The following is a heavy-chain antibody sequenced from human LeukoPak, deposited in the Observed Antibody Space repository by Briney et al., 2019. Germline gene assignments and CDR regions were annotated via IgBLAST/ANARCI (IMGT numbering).Heavy chain of an antibody. D-gene: IGHD5-12*01. V-gene: IGHV4-59*01. Sequence: NPSETLSLTCTVSGGSISSYYWSWIRQPPGKGLEWIGYIYYSGSTNYNPSLKSRVTISVDTSKNQFSLKLSSVTAADTAVYYCARDSGYDSIGSFDYWGQGTLVTVSS. J-gene: IGHJ4*02. CDR2: IYYSGST. CDR1: GGSISSYY. CDR3: ARDSGYDSIGSFDY.